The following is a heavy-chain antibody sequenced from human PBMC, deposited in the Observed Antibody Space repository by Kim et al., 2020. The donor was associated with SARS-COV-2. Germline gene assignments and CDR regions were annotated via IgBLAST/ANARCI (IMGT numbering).Heavy chain of an antibody. CDR3: TRGVAASGFDY. Sequence: FNDYAPSVKSRITVNPATSKNQFSLQLNSVTPEDTAVYYCTRGVAASGFDYWGQGTLVTVSS. J-gene: IGHJ4*02. CDR2: FN. V-gene: IGHV6-1*01. D-gene: IGHD6-13*01.